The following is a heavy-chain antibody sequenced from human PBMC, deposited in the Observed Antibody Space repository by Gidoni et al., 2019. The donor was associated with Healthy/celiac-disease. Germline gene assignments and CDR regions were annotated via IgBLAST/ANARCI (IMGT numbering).Heavy chain of an antibody. CDR3: ARGRITIFGVVITLGY. J-gene: IGHJ4*02. Sequence: QVQLVQSGAEAKKPGASVKVSCKASGYTFTSYAMHWVRQAPGQRLEWMGWINAGNGNTKYSQKFQGRVTITRDTSASTAYMELSSLRSEDTAVYYCARGRITIFGVVITLGYWGQGTLVTVSS. CDR1: GYTFTSYA. V-gene: IGHV1-3*01. D-gene: IGHD3-3*01. CDR2: INAGNGNT.